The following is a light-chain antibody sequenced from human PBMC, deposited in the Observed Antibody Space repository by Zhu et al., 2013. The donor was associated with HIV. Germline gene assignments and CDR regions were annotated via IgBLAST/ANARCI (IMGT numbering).Light chain of an antibody. CDR1: NLRNKY. J-gene: IGLJ2*01. Sequence: SFELTQPPSVSVSPGQTASITCSGDNLRNKYVCWYQQKSGQSPVLVIYQDVKRPSGIPEKFSGSSSGNTVTLTISGTQATDEADLFCQTWDTNRVVFGGGTKLTVL. CDR3: QTWDTNRVV. V-gene: IGLV3-1*01. CDR2: QDV.